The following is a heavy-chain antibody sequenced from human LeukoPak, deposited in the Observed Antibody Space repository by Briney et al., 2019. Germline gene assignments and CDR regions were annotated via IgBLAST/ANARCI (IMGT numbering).Heavy chain of an antibody. Sequence: GGSLRLSCAVSGFTFSSHWMAWVRQGPGKGLEWVGRIRSKTAGGTIDYAAPVKGRFTISRDDSKNTLYLQMNSLKIEDTAVYYCTTAIVAPMWDYWGQGTLVTVSS. CDR3: TTAIVAPMWDY. CDR2: IRSKTAGGTI. D-gene: IGHD5-12*01. CDR1: GFTFSSHW. J-gene: IGHJ4*02. V-gene: IGHV3-15*01.